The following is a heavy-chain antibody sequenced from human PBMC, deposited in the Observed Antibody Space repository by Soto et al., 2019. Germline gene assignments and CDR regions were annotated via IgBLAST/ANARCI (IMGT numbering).Heavy chain of an antibody. Sequence: GESLKISCKASGYSFTSYWISWVRQMPGKGLEWMGRIDPSDSYINYSPSFQGHVTISADKSISTAYLQWSSLKASDTAMYYCARHRIAPNLGFDHWGQGTLVTVSS. CDR3: ARHRIAPNLGFDH. D-gene: IGHD6-13*01. J-gene: IGHJ5*02. CDR1: GYSFTSYW. V-gene: IGHV5-10-1*01. CDR2: IDPSDSYI.